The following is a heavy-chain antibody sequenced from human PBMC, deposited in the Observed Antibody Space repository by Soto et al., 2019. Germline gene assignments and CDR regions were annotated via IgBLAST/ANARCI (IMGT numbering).Heavy chain of an antibody. Sequence: GESLKISCKASGYTFTSSWIIWLRQTPGKGLEWMGRIDPSDSNTNYSPSFQGHVTISANTSITTSSVQWSSLRASDTAMYYCGRQIYDSDTGPNFQYYFDSWGQGTPVTVSS. J-gene: IGHJ4*02. CDR2: IDPSDSNT. CDR3: GRQIYDSDTGPNFQYYFDS. CDR1: GYTFTSSW. V-gene: IGHV5-10-1*01. D-gene: IGHD3-22*01.